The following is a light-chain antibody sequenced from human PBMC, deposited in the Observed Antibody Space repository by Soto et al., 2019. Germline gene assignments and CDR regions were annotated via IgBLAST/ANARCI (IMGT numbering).Light chain of an antibody. Sequence: DIVMTQSPATLSLSPGEGATLSFSASQSVRSNLGWYQQKPGQAPSLLIYGASTRATGIPDRFSGSGSGTEFTLTISSLQSEDFAVYYCQQYSNWTWTFGQGTKVDIK. V-gene: IGKV3-15*01. CDR3: QQYSNWTWT. CDR2: GAS. J-gene: IGKJ1*01. CDR1: QSVRSN.